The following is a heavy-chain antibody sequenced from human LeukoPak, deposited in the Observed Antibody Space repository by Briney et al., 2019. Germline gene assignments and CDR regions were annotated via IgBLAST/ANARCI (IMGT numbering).Heavy chain of an antibody. CDR3: ARYLTTIAAFDY. J-gene: IGHJ4*02. D-gene: IGHD6-13*01. CDR1: GGSFSGYY. CDR2: INHSGST. Sequence: SETLSLTCAVYGGSFSGYYWSWIRQPPGKGLEWIGEINHSGSTNYNPSLKSRVTISVDTSKNQFSLKLSSVTAADTAVYYCARYLTTIAAFDYWGQGSLVTVSS. V-gene: IGHV4-34*01.